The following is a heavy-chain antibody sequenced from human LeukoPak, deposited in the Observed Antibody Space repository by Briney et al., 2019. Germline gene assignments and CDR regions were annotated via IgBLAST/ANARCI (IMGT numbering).Heavy chain of an antibody. CDR2: IYYSGST. J-gene: IGHJ4*02. Sequence: SETLSLTCTVSGGSISSYYWNWIRQPPGKGLEWIGYIYYSGSTNYNPSLKSRVTISVDTSKNQFSLKLSSVTAADTAVYYCARAVLLWFGESGYFDYWGQGTLVTVSS. CDR1: GGSISSYY. V-gene: IGHV4-59*01. CDR3: ARAVLLWFGESGYFDY. D-gene: IGHD3-10*01.